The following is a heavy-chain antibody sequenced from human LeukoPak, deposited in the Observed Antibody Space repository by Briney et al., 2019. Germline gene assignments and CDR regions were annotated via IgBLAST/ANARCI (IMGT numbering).Heavy chain of an antibody. CDR1: GFTFSTFA. D-gene: IGHD3-16*01. Sequence: GSLRLSCAASGFTFSTFAMIWVRQPPGKGLEWVSSIFPSGGEIHYADSVKGRFTISRDNSKNTLYLQMNSLRAEDTAVYYCARGGLPRLVWGQGTMVTVSS. CDR2: IFPSGGEI. V-gene: IGHV3-23*01. J-gene: IGHJ3*01. CDR3: ARGGLPRLV.